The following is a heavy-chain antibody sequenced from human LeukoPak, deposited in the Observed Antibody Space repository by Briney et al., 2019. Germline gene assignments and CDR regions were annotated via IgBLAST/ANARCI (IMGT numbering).Heavy chain of an antibody. V-gene: IGHV1-69*05. D-gene: IGHD6-19*01. Sequence: VKVSCKASGGTFSSYAISWVRQAPGQGLEWMGRIISIFGTANYAQKFQGRVTITTDESTNTAYMEMSRLRSEDTAVYYCARGNWDSSGWYYDYWGQGTLVTVSS. CDR2: IISIFGTA. J-gene: IGHJ4*02. CDR1: GGTFSSYA. CDR3: ARGNWDSSGWYYDY.